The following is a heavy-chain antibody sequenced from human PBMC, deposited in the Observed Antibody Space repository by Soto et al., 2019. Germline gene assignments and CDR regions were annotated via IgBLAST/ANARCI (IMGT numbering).Heavy chain of an antibody. V-gene: IGHV1-69*01. Sequence: QVQLVQSGAEVKKPGSSVKVSCKASGGTFSSYAISWVRQAPGQGLEWMGGIIPIFGTANYAQKFQGRVTITAHESTSKAYMELSSLRSEDTAVYYCASAGNVSTFGGVIAKPFDYWGQGTLVTVSS. CDR1: GGTFSSYA. CDR3: ASAGNVSTFGGVIAKPFDY. J-gene: IGHJ4*02. D-gene: IGHD3-16*02. CDR2: IIPIFGTA.